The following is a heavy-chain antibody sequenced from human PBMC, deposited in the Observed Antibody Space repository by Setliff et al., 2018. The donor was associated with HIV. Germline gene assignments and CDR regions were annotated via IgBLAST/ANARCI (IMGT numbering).Heavy chain of an antibody. CDR3: AKPIVVDGDYFDY. CDR1: GFTFSSYS. Sequence: GSLRLSCAASGFTFSSYSMHWVRQAPGKGLEWVAVIWYDGSNKYYADSVKGRFTISRDNSKNTLYLQMNSLRAEDTAVYYCAKPIVVDGDYFDYWGQGTLVTVSS. V-gene: IGHV3-33*08. CDR2: IWYDGSNK. D-gene: IGHD3-22*01. J-gene: IGHJ4*02.